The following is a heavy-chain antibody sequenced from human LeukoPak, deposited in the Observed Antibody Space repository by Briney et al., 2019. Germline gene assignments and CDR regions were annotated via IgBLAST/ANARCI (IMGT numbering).Heavy chain of an antibody. Sequence: PSETLSLTCAVYGGSFSGYYWSWIRQPPGKGLEWIGEINHSGSTNYNPSLKSRVTISVDTSKNQFSLKLSSVTAADTAVYYCARDGSSGIDYWGQGTLVTVSP. CDR1: GGSFSGYY. CDR3: ARDGSSGIDY. D-gene: IGHD6-19*01. J-gene: IGHJ4*02. V-gene: IGHV4-34*01. CDR2: INHSGST.